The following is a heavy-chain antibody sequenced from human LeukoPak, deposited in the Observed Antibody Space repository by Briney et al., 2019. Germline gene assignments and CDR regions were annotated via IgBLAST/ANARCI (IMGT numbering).Heavy chain of an antibody. CDR1: GFTFSSYA. CDR3: AKGSGWYV. J-gene: IGHJ4*02. Sequence: GGSLRLSCAASGFTFSSYAMTWVRQAPGKGLEWVSVSTSGGNTDYADPVKGRFAISRDNSKNTLYLQMNSLRAEDTAVYYCAKGSGWYVWGQGTLVTVSS. V-gene: IGHV3-23*01. CDR2: STSGGNT. D-gene: IGHD6-19*01.